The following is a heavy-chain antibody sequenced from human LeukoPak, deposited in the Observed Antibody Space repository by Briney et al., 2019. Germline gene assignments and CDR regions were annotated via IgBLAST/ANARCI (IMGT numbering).Heavy chain of an antibody. Sequence: GGSLRLSCAASGFTFSSYSMNWVRQAPGKGLEWVSYISSSSSTIYYANSVKGRFTISRDNAKNSLYLQMNSLRDEDTAVYYCAREGDWGYYLYYFDYWGQGTLVTVSS. CDR1: GFTFSSYS. D-gene: IGHD3-22*01. CDR3: AREGDWGYYLYYFDY. V-gene: IGHV3-48*02. CDR2: ISSSSSTI. J-gene: IGHJ4*02.